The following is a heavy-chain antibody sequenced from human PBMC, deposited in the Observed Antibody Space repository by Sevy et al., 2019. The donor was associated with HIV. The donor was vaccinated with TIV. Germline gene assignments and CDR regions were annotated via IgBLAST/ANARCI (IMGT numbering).Heavy chain of an antibody. CDR2: IWNDRSNK. Sequence: GGSLRLSCAASGFTFSSYGMHWVRQAPGKGLEWVAVIWNDRSNKHYADSVKGRFTISRDNSKNTLYLQMNSLRAEDTAVYYCASLPNNYYDSSGYSGNDAFDIWGRGTMVTVSS. V-gene: IGHV3-33*01. CDR1: GFTFSSYG. J-gene: IGHJ3*02. CDR3: ASLPNNYYDSSGYSGNDAFDI. D-gene: IGHD3-22*01.